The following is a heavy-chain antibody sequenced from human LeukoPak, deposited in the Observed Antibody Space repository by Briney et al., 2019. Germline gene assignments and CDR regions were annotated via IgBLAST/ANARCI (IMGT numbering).Heavy chain of an antibody. J-gene: IGHJ4*02. V-gene: IGHV3-21*01. CDR3: ARDHDY. CDR1: GFTLTTYS. CDR2: ISSSSSPR. Sequence: GGSLRLSCAASGFTLTTYSMNWVRQAPGKGLEWVSSISSSSSPRYYADSVKGRFTISRDNAKNSVFLQMNSLRAEDTAVYYCARDHDYWGQGTLVTVSS.